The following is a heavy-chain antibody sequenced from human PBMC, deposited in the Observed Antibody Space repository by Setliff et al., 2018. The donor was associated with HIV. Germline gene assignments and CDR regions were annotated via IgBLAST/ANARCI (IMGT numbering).Heavy chain of an antibody. CDR2: VFYTGAT. V-gene: IGHV4-31*03. D-gene: IGHD3-9*01. J-gene: IGHJ6*03. CDR1: GGSINSGCYS. CDR3: ARGIRDSCEGSPYYSYCYMDV. Sequence: SETLSLTCTVSGGSINSGCYSWTWVRHVQGKGLEWIGFVFYTGATYSSPSRKSRITMSVDTSRNQFSLKVNSVTAADTAVYYCARGIRDSCEGSPYYSYCYMDVWGTGTTVTVSS.